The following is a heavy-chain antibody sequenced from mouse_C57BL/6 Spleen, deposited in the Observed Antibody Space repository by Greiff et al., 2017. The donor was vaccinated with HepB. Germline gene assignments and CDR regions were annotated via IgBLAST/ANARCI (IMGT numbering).Heavy chain of an antibody. V-gene: IGHV6-6*01. D-gene: IGHD1-1*02. Sequence: EVKLEESGGGLVQPGGSMKLSCAASGFTFSDAWMDWVRQSPEKGLEWVAEIRNKANNHATYNAESVKGRFTISRDDSKSSVYLQMNSLRAEDTGIYYCTRNSMVYYFDYWGQGTTLTVSS. CDR1: GFTFSDAW. CDR2: IRNKANNHAT. J-gene: IGHJ2*01. CDR3: TRNSMVYYFDY.